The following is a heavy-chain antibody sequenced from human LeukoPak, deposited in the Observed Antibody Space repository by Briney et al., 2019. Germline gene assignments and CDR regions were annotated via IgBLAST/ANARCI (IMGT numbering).Heavy chain of an antibody. D-gene: IGHD3-10*01. CDR1: GYTFTGYY. Sequence: ASVKVSCKASGYTFTGYYMHWVRRAPGQGLEWMGWINPNSGGTNYAQKFQGRVTMTRDTSISTAYMELSRLRSDDTAVYYCAREQMVRGVVSGSGRAPYYYYGMDVWGQGTTVTVSS. V-gene: IGHV1-2*02. CDR2: INPNSGGT. J-gene: IGHJ6*02. CDR3: AREQMVRGVVSGSGRAPYYYYGMDV.